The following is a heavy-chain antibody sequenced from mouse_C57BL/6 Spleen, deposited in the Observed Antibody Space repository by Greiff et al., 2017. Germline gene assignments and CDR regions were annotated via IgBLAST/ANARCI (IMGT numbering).Heavy chain of an antibody. V-gene: IGHV1-26*01. D-gene: IGHD1-1*01. J-gene: IGHJ2*01. CDR1: GYTFTDYY. CDR2: INPNNGGT. CDR3: ARGGTTVVEDFDY. Sequence: VQLQQSGPELVKPGASVKISCKASGYTFTDYYMNWVKQSHGKSLEWIGDINPNNGGTSYNQKFKGKATLTVDKSSSTAYMELRSLTSEDSAVYYCARGGTTVVEDFDYWGQGTTLTVSS.